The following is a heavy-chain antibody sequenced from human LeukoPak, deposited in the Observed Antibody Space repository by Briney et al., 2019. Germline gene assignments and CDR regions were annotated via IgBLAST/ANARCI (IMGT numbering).Heavy chain of an antibody. J-gene: IGHJ3*02. V-gene: IGHV3-21*01. Sequence: PGGSLRLSCAASGFTFSSYSLNWVRQAPGKGLEWVSSISSSSSYIYYADSVKGRFTISRDNAKNSLYMQMNSLRAEDTAVYYCARRYNWNERYAFDIWGQGTMVTVSS. CDR2: ISSSSSYI. CDR3: ARRYNWNERYAFDI. CDR1: GFTFSSYS. D-gene: IGHD1-20*01.